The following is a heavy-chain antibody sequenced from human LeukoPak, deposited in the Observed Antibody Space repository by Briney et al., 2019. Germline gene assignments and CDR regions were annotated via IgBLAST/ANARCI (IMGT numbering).Heavy chain of an antibody. CDR2: ISYDGSNK. V-gene: IGHV3-30*04. CDR3: ARGSLDSSGYCDY. Sequence: GGSLRLSCAASGFTFSSYAMPWVRQAPGKGLEWVAVISYDGSNKYYADSVKGRFTISRDNSKNTLYLQMNSLRAEDTAVYYCARGSLDSSGYCDYWGQGTLVTVSS. D-gene: IGHD3-22*01. J-gene: IGHJ4*02. CDR1: GFTFSSYA.